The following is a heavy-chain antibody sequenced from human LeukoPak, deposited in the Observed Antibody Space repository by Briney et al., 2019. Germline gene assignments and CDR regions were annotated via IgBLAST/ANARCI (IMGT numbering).Heavy chain of an antibody. Sequence: ASVKVSCKASGYTFTSYYMHWVRQAPGQGLEWMGIINPSGGSTNYAQKFQGRVTMTRDTSTSTVYMELSSLRSEDTAVYYCARAPPSYYGSGSYEAISPNDYWGQGTLVTVSS. V-gene: IGHV1-46*01. J-gene: IGHJ4*02. CDR2: INPSGGST. CDR1: GYTFTSYY. D-gene: IGHD3-10*01. CDR3: ARAPPSYYGSGSYEAISPNDY.